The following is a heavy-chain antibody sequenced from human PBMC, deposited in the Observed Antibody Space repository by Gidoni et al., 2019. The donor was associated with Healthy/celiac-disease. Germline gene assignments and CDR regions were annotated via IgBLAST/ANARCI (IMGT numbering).Heavy chain of an antibody. V-gene: IGHV3-30*18. J-gene: IGHJ4*02. D-gene: IGHD2-21*01. CDR1: GFTFSSYG. CDR3: AKDGANCGGDCYVYYFDY. Sequence: QVQLVESGGGVVQPGRSLRLSCAASGFTFSSYGMHWVRQAPGKGLEWVAVISYDGSNKYYADSVKGRFTISRDNSKNTLYLQMNSLRAEDTAVYYCAKDGANCGGDCYVYYFDYWGQGTLVTVSS. CDR2: ISYDGSNK.